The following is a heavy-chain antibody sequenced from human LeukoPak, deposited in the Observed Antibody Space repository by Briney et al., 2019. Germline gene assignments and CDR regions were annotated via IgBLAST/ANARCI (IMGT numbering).Heavy chain of an antibody. J-gene: IGHJ3*02. V-gene: IGHV3-48*03. CDR2: ISRSAVTI. Sequence: GGSLRLSCAASGFTFSSYEMNWVRQAPGKGLEWISSISRSAVTIYYADSVKGRFTISRDNAKNSLYLQMNSLRAEDTAVYYCARDTYCTSTSCPEGEAFDIWGQGTMVTVSS. CDR1: GFTFSSYE. D-gene: IGHD2-2*01. CDR3: ARDTYCTSTSCPEGEAFDI.